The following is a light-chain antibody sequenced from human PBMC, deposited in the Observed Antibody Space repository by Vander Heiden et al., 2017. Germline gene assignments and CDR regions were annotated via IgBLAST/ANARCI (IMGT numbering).Light chain of an antibody. CDR3: AVRDDNLRAVV. V-gene: IGLV1-44*01. CDR2: LDH. J-gene: IGLJ3*02. Sequence: QSVLTQPPSASGTPGQRVSISSPGRSSNIGSHTVNWYQQYPGAAPKLLIYLDHQRPSGVADRFSGSKSGTSASLAISGLQYEDEADYYCAVRDDNLRAVVFGGGTKLTVL. CDR1: SSNIGSHT.